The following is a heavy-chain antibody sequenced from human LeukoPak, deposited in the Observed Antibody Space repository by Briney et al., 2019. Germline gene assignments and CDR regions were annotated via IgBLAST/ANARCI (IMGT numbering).Heavy chain of an antibody. D-gene: IGHD6-19*01. Sequence: GASLKISCEGSGYIFTSYWISWVRQMPGKGLEWMGRIDPSDSYTNYSPSFQGHVTISADKSISTAYLQWSSLKASDTAMYYCRIAVAGTASDYWGQGTLVTVSS. CDR1: GYIFTSYW. CDR3: RIAVAGTASDY. CDR2: IDPSDSYT. V-gene: IGHV5-10-1*01. J-gene: IGHJ4*02.